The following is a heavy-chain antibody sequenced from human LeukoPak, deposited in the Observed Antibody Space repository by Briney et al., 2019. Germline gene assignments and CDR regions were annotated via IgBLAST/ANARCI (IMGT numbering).Heavy chain of an antibody. CDR2: MYTSGNT. D-gene: IGHD3-3*01. J-gene: IGHJ4*02. CDR1: GGSISSGGYY. V-gene: IGHV4-61*02. CDR3: ARDLDRFFDY. Sequence: SQTLSLTCTVSGGSISSGGYYWSWIRQPAGKGLEWIGRMYTSGNTNYNPSLKSRATISVDTSKNQFSLELSSVTAADTAVYYCARDLDRFFDYWGQGTLVIVSS.